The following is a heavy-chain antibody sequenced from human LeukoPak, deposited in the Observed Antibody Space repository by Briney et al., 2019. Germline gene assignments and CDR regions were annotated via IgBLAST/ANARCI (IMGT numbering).Heavy chain of an antibody. V-gene: IGHV3-23*01. D-gene: IGHD2-15*01. CDR3: AKRPWYCSGGSCYGPFDY. Sequence: GGSLRLSCAASGFTFSSYAMSWVRQAPGKGLEWVSAISGSGGSTYYADSVKGRFTISRDNSKNTLCLQMNSLRAEDTAVYYCAKRPWYCSGGSCYGPFDYWGQGTLVTVSS. CDR1: GFTFSSYA. CDR2: ISGSGGST. J-gene: IGHJ4*02.